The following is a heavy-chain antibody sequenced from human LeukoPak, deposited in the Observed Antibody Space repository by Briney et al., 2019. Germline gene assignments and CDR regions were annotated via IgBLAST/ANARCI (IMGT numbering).Heavy chain of an antibody. CDR1: GFIFSNNI. CDR3: AKDPPHSDRSIYSDNS. V-gene: IGHV3-23*01. D-gene: IGHD3-22*01. CDR2: SADGGDI. Sequence: GGSLRLSCAASGFIFSNNIMNWVRQAPGKGLEWVSVSADGGDIYYADSVNGRFTISRDNSKNTLHLQMDSLRAEDTAVYYCAKDPPHSDRSIYSDNSWGQGTLVAVSS. J-gene: IGHJ4*02.